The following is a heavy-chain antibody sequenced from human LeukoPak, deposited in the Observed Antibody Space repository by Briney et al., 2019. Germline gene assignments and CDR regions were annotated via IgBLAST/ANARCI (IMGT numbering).Heavy chain of an antibody. CDR3: ATSRDAPMET. CDR2: IKEDGSAE. J-gene: IGHJ4*02. CDR1: GFTFSNYW. D-gene: IGHD5-18*01. Sequence: GGFLRLPCAASGFTSGFTFSNYWMSWVRQAPGKGLEWVANIKEDGSAEFYVDSVKGRFTISRDNAKNSLYLQMNSLRAEDTAVYYCATSRDAPMETGGQGTLVTVSS. V-gene: IGHV3-7*01.